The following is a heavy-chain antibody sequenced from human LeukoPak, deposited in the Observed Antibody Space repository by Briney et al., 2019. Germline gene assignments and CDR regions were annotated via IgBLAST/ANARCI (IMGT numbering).Heavy chain of an antibody. V-gene: IGHV4-59*01. J-gene: IGHJ4*02. CDR3: ARSDGGGSDH. D-gene: IGHD3-16*01. CDR2: IYYSGST. Sequence: SETLSLTCTVSGGSISSYYWSWIRQPPGKGLEWIGYIYYSGSTNYSPSLKSRVTISVDTSKNQFSLKLSSVTAADTAVYYCARSDGGGSDHWGQGTLVTVSS. CDR1: GGSISSYY.